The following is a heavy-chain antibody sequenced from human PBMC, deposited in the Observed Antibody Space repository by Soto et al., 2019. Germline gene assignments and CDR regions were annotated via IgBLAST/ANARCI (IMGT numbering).Heavy chain of an antibody. CDR1: GITFSSYS. Sequence: EVQLVESGVGLVQPGESLRLSCTASGITFSSYSMNWVRQAPGKGLEWLSYISRSKTTYADSVKGRFTISRDNAKNSVYLQMNSMRDEDTAVYYCVGDQDVHTPMVHGNYWGRGTRVTVSS. V-gene: IGHV3-48*02. CDR3: VGDQDVHTPMVHGNY. CDR2: ISRSKTT. J-gene: IGHJ4*02. D-gene: IGHD5-18*01.